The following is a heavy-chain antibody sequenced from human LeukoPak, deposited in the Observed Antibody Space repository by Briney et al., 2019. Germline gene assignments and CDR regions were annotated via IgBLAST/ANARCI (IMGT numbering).Heavy chain of an antibody. CDR3: ARDGWDSTWSTGIYSFDY. CDR1: GFIVSSYT. D-gene: IGHD6-13*01. Sequence: PGGFLRLSCAASGFIVSSYTIHWVRQAPGKGLEYVSNISRIGGSTYYANSVKGRFTISRDNSKNTLFLQMGSLRAEDMTIYCCARDGWDSTWSTGIYSFDYWGQGTLVTVSS. J-gene: IGHJ4*02. V-gene: IGHV3-64*01. CDR2: ISRIGGST.